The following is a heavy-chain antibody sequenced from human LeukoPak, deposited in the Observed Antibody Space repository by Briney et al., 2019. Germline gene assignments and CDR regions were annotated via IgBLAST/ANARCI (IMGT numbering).Heavy chain of an antibody. CDR2: IGAYNGNT. CDR3: ARAQQLVHWFDP. CDR1: GYTFTNYD. Sequence: ASVKVSCKASGYTFTNYDISWVRQAPGQGLEWMGWIGAYNGNTNYAQKLQGRVTMTTDRSTSTTYIELRSLRSDDTAVYYCARAQQLVHWFDPWGQGTLVTVSS. J-gene: IGHJ5*02. D-gene: IGHD6-13*01. V-gene: IGHV1-18*01.